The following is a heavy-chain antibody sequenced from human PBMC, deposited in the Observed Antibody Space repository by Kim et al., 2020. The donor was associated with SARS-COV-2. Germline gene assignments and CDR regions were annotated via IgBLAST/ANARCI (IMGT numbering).Heavy chain of an antibody. Sequence: DSMKGRFNISRDNTKNSLYLQLYSLRAEDTAVYYCARGGKSVYDPYYFDYWGPGTLVTVSS. D-gene: IGHD5-12*01. J-gene: IGHJ4*02. V-gene: IGHV3-7*03. CDR3: ARGGKSVYDPYYFDY.